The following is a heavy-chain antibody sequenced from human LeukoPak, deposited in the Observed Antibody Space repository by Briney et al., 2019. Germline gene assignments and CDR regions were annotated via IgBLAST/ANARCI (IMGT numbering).Heavy chain of an antibody. CDR1: GLTVRNNY. CDR2: VYSDGST. V-gene: IGHV3-53*01. Sequence: PGGSLRLSCAASGLTVRNNYMSWVRQAPGKGLEWVSVVYSDGSTYYEDPVKGRFTISRDTSKNTLSLQMNSLRVEDTAVYYCAREKGRGVISPYYDYWGQGTLVTVS. J-gene: IGHJ4*02. D-gene: IGHD3-10*01. CDR3: AREKGRGVISPYYDY.